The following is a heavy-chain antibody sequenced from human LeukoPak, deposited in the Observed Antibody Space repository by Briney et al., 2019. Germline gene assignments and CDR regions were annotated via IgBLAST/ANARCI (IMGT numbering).Heavy chain of an antibody. V-gene: IGHV4-59*01. J-gene: IGHJ5*02. CDR3: ARELKYSGSYPDWFDP. D-gene: IGHD1-26*01. CDR1: GGSISPYY. CDR2: IYYSGST. Sequence: SETLSLTCTVSGGSISPYYWSWIRQPPGKGLEWIGYIYYSGSTNYNPSLKSRVTISVDTSKNQFSLKLSSVTAADTAVYYCARELKYSGSYPDWFDPWGQGTLVTVSS.